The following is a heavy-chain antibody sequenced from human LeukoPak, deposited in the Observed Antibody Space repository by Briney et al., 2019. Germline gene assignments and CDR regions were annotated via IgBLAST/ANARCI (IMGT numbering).Heavy chain of an antibody. J-gene: IGHJ3*02. V-gene: IGHV3-21*01. CDR3: ARDSGIGAFDI. CDR1: GFTFSSYS. CDR2: ISPSSSYI. Sequence: GGSLRLSCAASGFTFSSYSMNWARQAPGKGLEWVSSISPSSSYIYYADSVKGRFTISRDNAKNSLYLQMNSLRAEDTAVYYCARDSGIGAFDIWGQGTMVTVSS. D-gene: IGHD2-15*01.